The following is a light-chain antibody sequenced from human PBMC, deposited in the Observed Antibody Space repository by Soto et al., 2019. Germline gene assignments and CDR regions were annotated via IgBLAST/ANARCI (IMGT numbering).Light chain of an antibody. CDR1: QSVSSN. CDR2: GES. V-gene: IGKV3-15*01. J-gene: IGKJ4*01. CDR3: QQFSSYPLT. Sequence: EIVMTQSPATLSLSPGESATLSCRASQSVSSNVAWYQQINGQTPMLLIYGESTRATTIPVRFSGGGSGTDLNLTISRLEPEDFAVYYCQQFSSYPLTCGGGTKVDIK.